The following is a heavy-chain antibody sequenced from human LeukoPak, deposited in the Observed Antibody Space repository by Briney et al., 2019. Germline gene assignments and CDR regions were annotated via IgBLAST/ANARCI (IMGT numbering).Heavy chain of an antibody. Sequence: GGSLRLSCAASGFTFSNYGMHWVRQAPGKGLEWVSAISGSGGSTYYADSVKGRFTISRDNSKNTLYLQMNSLRAEDTAVYYCAKESAAAGTSIVYYFDYWGQGTLVTVSS. D-gene: IGHD6-13*01. CDR3: AKESAAAGTSIVYYFDY. V-gene: IGHV3-23*01. CDR1: GFTFSNYG. J-gene: IGHJ4*02. CDR2: ISGSGGST.